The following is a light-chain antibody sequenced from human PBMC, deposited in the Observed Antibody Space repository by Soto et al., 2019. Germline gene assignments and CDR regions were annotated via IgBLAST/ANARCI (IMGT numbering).Light chain of an antibody. Sequence: DIQLTQSPSFLSASVGDRVTITCRASQGIASYLAWYQQKPGNAPKLLIYAASTLQSGVPSRLSGSGSGREYTRTISILQPEEFETYDCQQFNSYPRTFGQGTTVEIK. V-gene: IGKV1-9*01. J-gene: IGKJ1*01. CDR1: QGIASY. CDR2: AAS. CDR3: QQFNSYPRT.